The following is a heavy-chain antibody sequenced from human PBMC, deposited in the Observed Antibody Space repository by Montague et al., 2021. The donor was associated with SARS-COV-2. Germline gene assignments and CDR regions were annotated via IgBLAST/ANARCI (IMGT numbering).Heavy chain of an antibody. Sequence: ETLSLTCAVHGGSFSTYSWNWIRQPRGKGLEWIGEIHHGGSTNXNPSLKSRVTISADTSKNQFFLKLTSVAAADTTVYNCARLGDGVVPSPILGVGPSYSYNSMDVWGKGTTVTVSS. V-gene: IGHV4-34*01. J-gene: IGHJ6*03. D-gene: IGHD3-10*01. CDR2: IHHGGST. CDR1: GGSFSTYS. CDR3: ARLGDGVVPSPILGVGPSYSYNSMDV.